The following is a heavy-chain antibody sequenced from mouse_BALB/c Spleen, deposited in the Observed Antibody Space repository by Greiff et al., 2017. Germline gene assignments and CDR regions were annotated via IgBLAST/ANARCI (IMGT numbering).Heavy chain of an antibody. V-gene: IGHV5-12-1*01. D-gene: IGHD6-1*01. Sequence: EVQLVESGGGLVKPGGSLKLSCAASGFAFSSYDMSWVRQTPEKRLEWVAYISSGGGSTYYPDTVKGRFTISRDNAKNTLYLQMSSLKSEDTAMYYCARGAPYAMDYWGQGTSVTVSS. CDR2: ISSGGGST. CDR1: GFAFSSYD. CDR3: ARGAPYAMDY. J-gene: IGHJ4*01.